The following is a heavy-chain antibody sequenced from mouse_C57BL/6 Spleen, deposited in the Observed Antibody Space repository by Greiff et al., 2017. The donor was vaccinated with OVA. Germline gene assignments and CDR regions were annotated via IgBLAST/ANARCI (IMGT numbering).Heavy chain of an antibody. D-gene: IGHD1-1*01. CDR1: GYAFSSSW. CDR2: IYPGDGDT. CDR3: ARGGGYYYGSSGGYVDV. V-gene: IGHV1-82*01. Sequence: QVQLKQSGPELVKPGASVKISCKASGYAFSSSWMNWVKQRPGKGLEWIGRIYPGDGDTNYNGKFKGKATLTADKSSSTAYMQISSLTSEDSAVYFFARGGGYYYGSSGGYVDVWGTGTTVTVSS. J-gene: IGHJ1*03.